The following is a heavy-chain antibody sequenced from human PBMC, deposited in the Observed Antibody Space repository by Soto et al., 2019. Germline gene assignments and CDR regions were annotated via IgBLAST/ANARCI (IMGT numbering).Heavy chain of an antibody. CDR1: GYSFTSYW. CDR3: ARQWDSGYDFNWFDP. V-gene: IGHV5-51*01. J-gene: IGHJ5*02. CDR2: IYPGDSDT. Sequence: GEALKISCKGSGYSFTSYWIGWVRQMPGKGLEWMGIIYPGDSDTRYSPSFQGQVTISADKSIITAYLQWSSLKASDTAMYYCARQWDSGYDFNWFDPWGQGTLVTVSS. D-gene: IGHD5-12*01.